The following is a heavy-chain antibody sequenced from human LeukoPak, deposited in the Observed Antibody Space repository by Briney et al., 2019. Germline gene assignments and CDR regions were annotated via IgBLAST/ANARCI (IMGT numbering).Heavy chain of an antibody. CDR3: ARDYGDYGLDY. V-gene: IGHV4-30-2*01. CDR1: GGSISSGGYS. Sequence: PSETLSLTWAVSGGSISSGGYSWSWIRQPPGKGLEWIGYIYHSGSTYYNPSLKSRVTISVDRSKNQFSLKLSSVTAADTAVYYCARDYGDYGLDYWGQGTLVTVSS. D-gene: IGHD4-17*01. J-gene: IGHJ4*02. CDR2: IYHSGST.